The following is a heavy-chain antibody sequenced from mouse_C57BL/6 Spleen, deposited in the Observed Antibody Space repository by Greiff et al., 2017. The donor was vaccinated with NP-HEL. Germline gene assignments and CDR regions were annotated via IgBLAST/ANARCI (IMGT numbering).Heavy chain of an antibody. CDR2: INPYNGGT. D-gene: IGHD2-4*01. CDR3: ARGNLDDYGDY. Sequence: VQLQQSGPVLVKPGASVQMSCKASGYTFTDYYMNWVKQSHGKSLEWIGVINPYNGGTSYNQKFKGKATLTVDKSSSTAYMELNSLTSEDSAVYYCARGNLDDYGDYWGQGTTLTVSS. V-gene: IGHV1-19*01. J-gene: IGHJ2*01. CDR1: GYTFTDYY.